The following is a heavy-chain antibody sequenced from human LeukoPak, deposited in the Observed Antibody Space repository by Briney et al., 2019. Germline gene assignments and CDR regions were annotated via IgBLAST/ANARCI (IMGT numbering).Heavy chain of an antibody. CDR2: IWYDGSSK. J-gene: IGHJ4*02. Sequence: PGGSLRLSCAASGSTFSSYAMHWVRQAPGKGLQWVAVIWYDGSSKYYADSVKGRFTISRDNAKNTLYLQMNSLRAEDTAVYYCALHPTFDYWGQGTLVTVSS. V-gene: IGHV3-33*03. CDR1: GSTFSSYA. CDR3: ALHPTFDY.